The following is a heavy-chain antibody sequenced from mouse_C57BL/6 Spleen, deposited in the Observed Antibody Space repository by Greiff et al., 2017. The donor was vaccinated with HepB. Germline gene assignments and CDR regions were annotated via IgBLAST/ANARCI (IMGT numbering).Heavy chain of an antibody. CDR1: GYSITSGYY. V-gene: IGHV3-6*01. J-gene: IGHJ1*03. CDR2: ISYDGSN. Sequence: ESGPGLVKPSQSLSLTCSVTGYSITSGYYWNWIRQFPGNKLEWMGYISYDGSNNYNPSLKNRISITRDTSKNQFFLKLNSVTTEDTATYYCARGRGGDWYFDVWGTGTTVTVSS. CDR3: ARGRGGDWYFDV.